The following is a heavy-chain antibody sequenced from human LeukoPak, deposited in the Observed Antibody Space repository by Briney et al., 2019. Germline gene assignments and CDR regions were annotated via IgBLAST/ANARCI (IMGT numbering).Heavy chain of an antibody. CDR1: SSMFSSYA. V-gene: IGHV3-21*01. Sequence: GGSLRLSCEVSSSMFSSYAMTWVRQAPGKGLEWVASIYVTGGYINYADSVKGRATISRDNAKNSVYLQMSSLRAEDTAVYYCAREFNTVGNFDYWGQGTLVTVSS. CDR3: AREFNTVGNFDY. D-gene: IGHD3-10*01. CDR2: IYVTGGYI. J-gene: IGHJ4*02.